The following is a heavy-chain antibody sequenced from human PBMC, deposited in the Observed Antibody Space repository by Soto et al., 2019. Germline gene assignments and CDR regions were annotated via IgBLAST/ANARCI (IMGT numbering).Heavy chain of an antibody. CDR3: ATAGVVVPAAMPYYYYYGMDV. Sequence: KVTVKSSGNTFTSYGIGWVRQNHGQGLEWMGWISAYNGNTNYAQKLQGRVTMTTDTSTSTAYMELRSLRSDDTAVYYCATAGVVVPAAMPYYYYYGMDVWGQGITVNVS. CDR1: GNTFTSYG. J-gene: IGHJ6*02. CDR2: ISAYNGNT. D-gene: IGHD2-2*01. V-gene: IGHV1-18*01.